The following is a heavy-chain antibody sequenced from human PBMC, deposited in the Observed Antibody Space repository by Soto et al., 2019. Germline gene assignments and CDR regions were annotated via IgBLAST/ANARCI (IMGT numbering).Heavy chain of an antibody. CDR3: ARGITLPTPLDY. Sequence: ASVKVSCKASGYTFTGYYMHWVRQAPGQGLEWMGWINPNSGGTNYAQKFQGWVTMTRDTSISTAYMELSSLGSEDTAVYYCARGITLPTPLDYWGQGTLVTVSS. J-gene: IGHJ4*02. D-gene: IGHD1-20*01. CDR1: GYTFTGYY. V-gene: IGHV1-2*04. CDR2: INPNSGGT.